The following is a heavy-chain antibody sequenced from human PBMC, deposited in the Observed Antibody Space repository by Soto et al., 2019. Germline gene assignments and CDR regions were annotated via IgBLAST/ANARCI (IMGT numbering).Heavy chain of an antibody. CDR1: GYSFTDYK. CDR3: ATWVDYGDFEGFDF. Sequence: GVSVKVSCKASGYSFTDYKLHWVRQAPGQGLEWMGWVDPNGGGSNSAQKFQGSVTMTWDTSITTAYLDLTRLTTNDTATYFCATWVDYGDFEGFDFWG. V-gene: IGHV1-2*04. CDR2: VDPNGGGS. J-gene: IGHJ4*01. D-gene: IGHD4-17*01.